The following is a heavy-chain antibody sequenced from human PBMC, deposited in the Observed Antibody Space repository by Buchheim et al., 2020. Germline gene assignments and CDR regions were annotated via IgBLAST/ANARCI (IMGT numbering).Heavy chain of an antibody. D-gene: IGHD6-13*01. CDR1: GYTFTSYY. CDR2: INPSGAGT. CDR3: ARDRGAAAGTSPGY. V-gene: IGHV1-46*01. Sequence: QVQLVQSGAEVKKPGASVKVSCKASGYTFTSYYVHWVRQAPGQGLEWMGIINPSGAGTSYSQKFKGRVTMTRDTSTSTVYLELSSLRSEDTAVYYCARDRGAAAGTSPGYWGQGTL. J-gene: IGHJ4*02.